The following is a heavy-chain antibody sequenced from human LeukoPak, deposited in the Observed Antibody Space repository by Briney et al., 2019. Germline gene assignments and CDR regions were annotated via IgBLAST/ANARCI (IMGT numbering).Heavy chain of an antibody. J-gene: IGHJ5*02. CDR1: GYTFTGYY. Sequence: ASVKVSCKASGYTFTGYYMHWVRQAPGQGLEWMGWINPNSGGTNYAQKFQGRVTMTRDTSISTAYMELSRLRSDDTAVYDCARVGIAVADIWFYPWGQGTLVTVSS. CDR2: INPNSGGT. CDR3: ARVGIAVADIWFYP. V-gene: IGHV1-2*02. D-gene: IGHD6-19*01.